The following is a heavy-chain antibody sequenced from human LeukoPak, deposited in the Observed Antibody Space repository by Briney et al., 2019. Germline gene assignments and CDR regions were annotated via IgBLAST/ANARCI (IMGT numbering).Heavy chain of an antibody. Sequence: ETLSLTFTVSGXSISSSSYYWGWIRQPPGKGLERIGTIYYSGSTNYNPSLKSRVSISVDTSKNQFSLKLSSVTAADTAVYYCARRGHYYVNSGYHYFDYWGQGTLVTVSS. CDR2: IYYSGST. CDR1: GXSISSSSYY. D-gene: IGHD3-22*01. J-gene: IGHJ4*02. V-gene: IGHV4-39*01. CDR3: ARRGHYYVNSGYHYFDY.